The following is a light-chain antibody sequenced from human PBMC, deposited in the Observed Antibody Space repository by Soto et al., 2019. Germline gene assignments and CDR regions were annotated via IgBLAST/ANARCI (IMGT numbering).Light chain of an antibody. CDR3: QQYGSSPLT. Sequence: EFVLTQSPGTLSLSPRERAPFSRRASQRGSSSYLAWYQQKPGRAPRLLIYGASSRATGIPDRFSGRGSGTDFTLTISRLEPEDFAVYYCQQYGSSPLTFGGGTKVDIK. J-gene: IGKJ4*01. V-gene: IGKV3-20*01. CDR1: QRGSSSY. CDR2: GAS.